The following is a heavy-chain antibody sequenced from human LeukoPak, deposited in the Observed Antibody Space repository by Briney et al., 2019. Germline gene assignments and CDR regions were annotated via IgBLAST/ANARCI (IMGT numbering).Heavy chain of an antibody. D-gene: IGHD2-2*01. J-gene: IGHJ4*02. CDR3: ASKLRPVENVCLAY. Sequence: CRSLRRPCSAAGVITCNSCAMSCRQAPGKGLEWVAVIWYDGSNKYCADSVKGRFTISRDNSKNTLYLQINSLRAEDTAMYYCASKLRPVENVCLAYWGQGTLVTVSS. CDR2: IWYDGSNK. V-gene: IGHV3-33*01. CDR1: GVITCNSC.